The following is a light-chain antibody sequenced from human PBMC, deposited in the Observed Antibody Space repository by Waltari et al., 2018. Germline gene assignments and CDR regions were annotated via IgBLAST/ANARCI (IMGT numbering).Light chain of an antibody. V-gene: IGKV1-39*01. Sequence: DIHMTQSPSSLSASVGDRVSIPCRASQNNHKFLNWYQQQPGKAPKLLIYAASNLQGGVPSWFSGSGSGTDFTLTISSLQPADFATYYCQQSYSTPYTFGQGTKVEIK. CDR2: AAS. J-gene: IGKJ2*01. CDR1: QNNHKF. CDR3: QQSYSTPYT.